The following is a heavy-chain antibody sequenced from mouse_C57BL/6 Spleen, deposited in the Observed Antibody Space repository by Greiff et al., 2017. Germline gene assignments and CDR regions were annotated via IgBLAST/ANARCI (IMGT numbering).Heavy chain of an antibody. CDR3: SRKGNTRLFYAMDY. Sequence: QVQLQQSGPGLVQPSQCLSITCTASGFSLTSYGVHWVRQSPGKGLEWLGVIWSGGSTDNNDAFISRLSISKVNSKNQVFFKMNSLQADDAAIYYCSRKGNTRLFYAMDYWGQGTSVTVSS. CDR1: GFSLTSYG. J-gene: IGHJ4*01. V-gene: IGHV2-2*01. CDR2: IWSGGST.